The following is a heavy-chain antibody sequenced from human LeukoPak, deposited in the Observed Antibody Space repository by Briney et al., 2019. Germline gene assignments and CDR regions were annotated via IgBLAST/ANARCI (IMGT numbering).Heavy chain of an antibody. Sequence: ASETLSLTCTVSGGSISSSSYYWGWIRQPPGKGLEWIGSIYHSGSTYYNPSLKSRVTISVDTSKNQFSLKLSSVTAADTAVYYCARAGGGYDLGRDDYGGYEASDAFDIWGQGTMVTVSS. J-gene: IGHJ3*02. CDR1: GGSISSSSYY. CDR3: ARAGGGYDLGRDDYGGYEASDAFDI. V-gene: IGHV4-39*07. D-gene: IGHD4-17*01. CDR2: IYHSGST.